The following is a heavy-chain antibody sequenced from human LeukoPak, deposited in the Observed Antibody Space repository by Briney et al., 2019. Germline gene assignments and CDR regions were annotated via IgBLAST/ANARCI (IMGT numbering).Heavy chain of an antibody. J-gene: IGHJ4*02. V-gene: IGHV4-34*01. CDR3: ARGSGGYGGNSGSAFDY. Sequence: PSETLSLTCAAYGGSFSGYHWSWIRQPPGKGLEWIGEINHSGSTNYNPSLKSRVTISVDTSKNQFSLKLSSVTAADTAVYYCARGSGGYGGNSGSAFDYWGQGTLVTVSS. CDR2: INHSGST. CDR1: GGSFSGYH. D-gene: IGHD4-23*01.